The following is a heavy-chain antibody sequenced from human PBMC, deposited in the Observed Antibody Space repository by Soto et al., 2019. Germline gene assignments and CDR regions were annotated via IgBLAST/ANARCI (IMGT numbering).Heavy chain of an antibody. Sequence: PGGSLRLSCAASGFTFSTYTMNWVRQAPGKGLEWVSSIRSGRDTFYADSVKGRFSISRDDATSSVSLQMNSLRGEDTAVYFCAREETAWPLAYGLDVWGQGTTVTVSS. CDR3: AREETAWPLAYGLDV. CDR2: IRSGRDT. CDR1: GFTFSTYT. J-gene: IGHJ6*02. D-gene: IGHD2-21*02. V-gene: IGHV3-21*01.